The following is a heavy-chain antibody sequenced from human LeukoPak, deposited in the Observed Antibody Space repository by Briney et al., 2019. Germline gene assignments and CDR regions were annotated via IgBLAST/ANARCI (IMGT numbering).Heavy chain of an antibody. CDR2: INPNSGGT. CDR1: GYTFTGYY. CDR3: ARGLAVAGVTFDY. D-gene: IGHD6-19*01. Sequence: ASVKASCKASGYTFTGYYMHWVRQTPGQGLEWMGWINPNSGGTNYAQKFQGRVTMTRDTSISTAYMELSRLRSDDTAVYYCARGLAVAGVTFDYWGQGTLVTVSS. V-gene: IGHV1-2*02. J-gene: IGHJ4*02.